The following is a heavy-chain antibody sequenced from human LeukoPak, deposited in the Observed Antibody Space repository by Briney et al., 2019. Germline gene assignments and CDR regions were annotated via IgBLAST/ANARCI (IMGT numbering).Heavy chain of an antibody. CDR3: ARLDTAMVTRYYYYYGMDV. J-gene: IGHJ6*02. D-gene: IGHD5-18*01. V-gene: IGHV5-51*01. CDR1: GYSFTSYW. Sequence: GASLKISCKGSGYSFTSYWIGWVRQMPGKGLEWMGIIYPGDSDTRYSPSFQGQVTISADKSISTAYLQWSSLKASDTAMYYCARLDTAMVTRYYYYYGMDVWGQGTTVTVSS. CDR2: IYPGDSDT.